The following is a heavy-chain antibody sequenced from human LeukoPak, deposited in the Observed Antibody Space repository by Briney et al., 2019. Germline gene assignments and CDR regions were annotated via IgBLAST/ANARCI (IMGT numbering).Heavy chain of an antibody. V-gene: IGHV1-18*01. J-gene: IGHJ6*03. D-gene: IGHD3-3*01. Sequence: GASVKPSCKASGYTFTSYGISWVRQAPGHRLEWMGWISAYIGNTNYAQKPQGRVTMTTDTSPSTAYMELRSMRSDDTAVYYCERKATPSYYDFWSGPYYYYYMDVWGKGTTVTVSS. CDR1: GYTFTSYG. CDR3: ERKATPSYYDFWSGPYYYYYMDV. CDR2: ISAYIGNT.